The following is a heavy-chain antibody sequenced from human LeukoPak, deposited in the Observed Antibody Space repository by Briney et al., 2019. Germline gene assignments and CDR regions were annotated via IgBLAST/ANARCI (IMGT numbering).Heavy chain of an antibody. J-gene: IGHJ4*02. D-gene: IGHD4-17*01. CDR3: AKDKDYGTYFDY. Sequence: PGGSLRLSCAASGFTFSSYWMHWVRHAPGKGLVWVSRIKSDGSSTSYADSVKGRFTISRDNSKNTLYLQMNSLRAEDTAVYYCAKDKDYGTYFDYWGQGTLVTVSS. V-gene: IGHV3-74*01. CDR2: IKSDGSST. CDR1: GFTFSSYW.